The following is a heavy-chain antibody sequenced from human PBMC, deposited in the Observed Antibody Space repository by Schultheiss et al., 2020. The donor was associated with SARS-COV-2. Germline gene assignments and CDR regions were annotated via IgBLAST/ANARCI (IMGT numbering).Heavy chain of an antibody. V-gene: IGHV4-59*01. CDR2: IYYSGST. Sequence: SETLSLTCAVYGGSFSGYYWSWIRQPPGKGLEWIGYIYYSGSTNYNPSLKSRVTISVDTSKNQFSLKLSSVTAADTAVYYCASTYYDFWGGVGPWGSQVKDAFDIWRQGTMVTVSS. J-gene: IGHJ3*02. CDR1: GGSFSGYY. D-gene: IGHD3-3*01. CDR3: ASTYYDFWGGVGPWGSQVKDAFDI.